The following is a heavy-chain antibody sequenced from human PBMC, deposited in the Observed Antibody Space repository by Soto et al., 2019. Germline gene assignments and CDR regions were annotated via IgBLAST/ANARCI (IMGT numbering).Heavy chain of an antibody. V-gene: IGHV4-4*07. CDR2: IYTSGTT. D-gene: IGHD5-18*01. Sequence: SETLSLTCTVSGGSISSHYWTWIRQPAGKGLEWIGRIYTSGTTNYTPSLTSRVTMPVDTSKNQFSLNLTSVTAADTAVYYCARDRGQLWPLDYWGQGTLVTVSS. CDR3: ARDRGQLWPLDY. CDR1: GGSISSHY. J-gene: IGHJ4*02.